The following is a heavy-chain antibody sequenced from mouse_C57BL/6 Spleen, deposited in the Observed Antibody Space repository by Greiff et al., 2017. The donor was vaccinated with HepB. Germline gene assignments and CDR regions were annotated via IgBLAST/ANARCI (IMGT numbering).Heavy chain of an antibody. D-gene: IGHD2-5*01. CDR2: ISYDGSN. CDR1: GYSITSGYY. CDR3: AREDSNYEYYFDY. J-gene: IGHJ2*01. Sequence: EVQLVESGPGLVKPSQSLSLTCSVTGYSITSGYYWNWIRQFPGNKLEWMGYISYDGSNNYNPSLKNRISITRDTSKNQFFLKLNSVTTEDTATYYCAREDSNYEYYFDYWGQGTTLTVSS. V-gene: IGHV3-6*01.